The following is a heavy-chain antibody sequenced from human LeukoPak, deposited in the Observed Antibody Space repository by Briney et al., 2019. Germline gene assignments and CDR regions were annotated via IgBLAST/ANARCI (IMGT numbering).Heavy chain of an antibody. V-gene: IGHV4-39*01. CDR1: GGSISSSSYY. Sequence: SETLSLTCTVSGGSISSSSYYWGWIRQPPGKGLEWIGSIHYSGSTYYNTSLMGRVAISVDTSKSQFSLSLNSVTAADTAVYYCARAVVPAASSLNYYYMDVWGKGTTVTVSS. D-gene: IGHD2-2*01. CDR2: IHYSGST. J-gene: IGHJ6*03. CDR3: ARAVVPAASSLNYYYMDV.